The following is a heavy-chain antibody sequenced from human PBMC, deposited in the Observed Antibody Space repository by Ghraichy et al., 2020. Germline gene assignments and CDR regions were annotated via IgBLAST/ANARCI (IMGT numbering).Heavy chain of an antibody. D-gene: IGHD1-26*01. V-gene: IGHV3-23*01. CDR2: ISGSGDDT. CDR3: TKDRVGTTRGGDF. J-gene: IGHJ4*02. CDR1: GFTFSDYV. Sequence: GGSLRLSCGASGFTFSDYVMIWVRQAPGKGLEWVSAISGSGDDTYYADSVKGRFTISRDNSKNTVYLQMSSLRAEDSALYYCTKDRVGTTRGGDFWGQGTPVSVSS.